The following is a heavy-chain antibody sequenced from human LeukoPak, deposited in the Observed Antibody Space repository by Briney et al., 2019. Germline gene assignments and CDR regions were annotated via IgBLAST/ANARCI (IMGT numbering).Heavy chain of an antibody. CDR3: ARVAETYYYGSGTYFDY. J-gene: IGHJ4*02. D-gene: IGHD3-10*01. CDR2: ISYDGSNK. Sequence: GRSLRLSCAASGFTFSSYAMHWVRQAPGKGLEWVAVISYDGSNKYYSDSVKGRFTMSRDNSKNTLYLQMNSLRAEDTAVYYCARVAETYYYGSGTYFDYWGQGTLVTVSS. V-gene: IGHV3-30*04. CDR1: GFTFSSYA.